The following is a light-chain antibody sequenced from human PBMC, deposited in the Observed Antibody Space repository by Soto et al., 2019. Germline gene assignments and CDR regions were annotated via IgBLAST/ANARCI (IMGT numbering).Light chain of an antibody. CDR2: GAS. CDR1: QSVSSSY. V-gene: IGKV3-20*01. J-gene: IGKJ1*01. Sequence: EIVLTPSPGTLSLSPVERATLSCRASQSVSSSYLAWYQQKPGRAPRLLIDGASSRATGIPDRFSGSGSGTDFTLTISRLEPEDLAVYYCQQYNNWPPWTFGQGTKVDIK. CDR3: QQYNNWPPWT.